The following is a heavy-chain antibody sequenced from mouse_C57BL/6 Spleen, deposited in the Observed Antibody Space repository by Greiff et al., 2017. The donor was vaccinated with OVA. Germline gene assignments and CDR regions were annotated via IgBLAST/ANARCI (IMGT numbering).Heavy chain of an antibody. V-gene: IGHV3-8*01. CDR1: GYSITSDY. D-gene: IGHD2-2*01. CDR2: ISYSGST. J-gene: IGHJ4*01. CDR3: ARYRENGYASYYYAMDY. Sequence: VQLKESGPGLAKPSQTLSLTCSVTGYSITSDYWNWIRKFPGNKLEYMGYISYSGSTYYNPSLKSRISITRDTSKNQYYLQLNSVTTEDTATYYCARYRENGYASYYYAMDYWGKGTSVTVSS.